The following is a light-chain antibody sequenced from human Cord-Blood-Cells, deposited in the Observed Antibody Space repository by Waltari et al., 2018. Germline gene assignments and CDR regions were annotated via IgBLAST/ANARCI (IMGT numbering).Light chain of an antibody. CDR1: SSDVGGYNY. J-gene: IGLJ3*02. CDR2: DVS. CDR3: SSYTSSSTRV. Sequence: QSALTQPASVSGSPGQSITISCTGTSSDVGGYNYVSCYHQHPGKAPTLMIYDVSNRPSGVSNRFSGSKTGDTAALTISGLQAEDEADYYCSSYTSSSTRVFGGGTKLTVL. V-gene: IGLV2-14*01.